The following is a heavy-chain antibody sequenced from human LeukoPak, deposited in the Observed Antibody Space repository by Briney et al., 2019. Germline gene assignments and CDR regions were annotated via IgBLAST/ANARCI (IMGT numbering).Heavy chain of an antibody. V-gene: IGHV4-59*08. Sequence: SETLSLTCTISGVSINGHYWSWIRQPPGKGLEWIGDIYYKGSTKYNPSLNSRDTISVAPSKHHLSLNLTSVLAADTAIYYCARRDTGWNYCDYWGQGILVTVAS. D-gene: IGHD6-19*01. CDR2: IYYKGST. CDR3: ARRDTGWNYCDY. J-gene: IGHJ4*02. CDR1: GVSINGHY.